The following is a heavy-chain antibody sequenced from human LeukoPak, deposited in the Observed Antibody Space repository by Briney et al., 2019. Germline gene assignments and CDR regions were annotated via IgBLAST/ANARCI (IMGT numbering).Heavy chain of an antibody. Sequence: SETLSLTCAVYGGSFSGFYWSWIRQPPGKGLEWIGDINHSGGTNYIPSLKSRVTISVDTSKNQFSLNLRSVTAADTAMYYCARRVPYYRSVTPYYDYWGQGILVTVSS. CDR3: ARRVPYYRSVTPYYDY. V-gene: IGHV4-34*01. CDR1: GGSFSGFY. J-gene: IGHJ4*02. D-gene: IGHD3-10*01. CDR2: INHSGGT.